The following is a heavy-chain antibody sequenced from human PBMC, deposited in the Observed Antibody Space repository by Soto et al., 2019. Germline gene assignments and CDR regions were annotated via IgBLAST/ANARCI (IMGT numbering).Heavy chain of an antibody. D-gene: IGHD3-3*01. CDR2: INHSGST. CDR1: GGSFSGYY. J-gene: IGHJ4*02. V-gene: IGHV4-34*01. CDR3: ARRGIRFTRFDY. Sequence: SETLSLTCAVDGGSFSGYYWSWIRQPPGKGLEWIGEINHSGSTNYNPSLKSRVTISVDTSKNQFSLKLSSVTAAHTAVYYCARRGIRFTRFDYWGQGTLVTVSS.